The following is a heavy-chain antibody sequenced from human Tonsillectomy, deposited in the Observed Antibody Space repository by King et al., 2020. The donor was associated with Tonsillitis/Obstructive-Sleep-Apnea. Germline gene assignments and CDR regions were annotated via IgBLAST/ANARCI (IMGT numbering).Heavy chain of an antibody. CDR3: ARVGGNGYHFDY. CDR2: IIHTGST. D-gene: IGHD5-24*01. J-gene: IGHJ4*02. Sequence: VQLQQWGAGLLKPSETLSLSCAVYGGSFSGHFWGWIRQPPGKGLEWIGEIIHTGSTNYNPSLKSRVTISVDTSKSQFSLKLNSVTAADTAVYYCARVGGNGYHFDYWGQGTLVIVSS. CDR1: GGSFSGHF. V-gene: IGHV4-34*12.